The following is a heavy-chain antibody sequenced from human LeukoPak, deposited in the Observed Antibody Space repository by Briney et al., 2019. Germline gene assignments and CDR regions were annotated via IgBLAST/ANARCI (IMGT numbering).Heavy chain of an antibody. J-gene: IGHJ4*02. Sequence: GGPLRLSCAASGFAVSTNYMSWVRQAPGKGLEWVSVLYTSGSTYYSDSVKGRFTISRHNSNNTLYLQMNSVRAEDTAVYYCVRVPLHPTISHFDHWGQGILVTVSS. V-gene: IGHV3-53*04. CDR2: LYTSGST. CDR3: VRVPLHPTISHFDH. CDR1: GFAVSTNY. D-gene: IGHD3-3*01.